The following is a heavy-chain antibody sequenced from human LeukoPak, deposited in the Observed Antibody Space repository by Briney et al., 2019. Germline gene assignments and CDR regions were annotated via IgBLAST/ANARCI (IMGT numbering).Heavy chain of an antibody. CDR1: GFTFSDYY. D-gene: IGHD3-22*01. V-gene: IGHV3-11*04. Sequence: GGSLRLSCTASGFTFSDYYMAWIRQPPGKGLEWISYISSGGTSINYADSVKGRFIISRDNAENILYLQMNSLRDEDTAVYYCARDPGSYISSHYDSDATRFGSWGQGTLVTVSS. CDR2: ISSGGTSI. CDR3: ARDPGSYISSHYDSDATRFGS. J-gene: IGHJ4*02.